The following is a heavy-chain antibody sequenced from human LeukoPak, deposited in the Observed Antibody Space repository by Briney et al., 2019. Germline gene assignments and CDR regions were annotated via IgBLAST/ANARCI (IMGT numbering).Heavy chain of an antibody. CDR2: IWFDGSNK. V-gene: IGHV3-33*01. D-gene: IGHD3-16*01. Sequence: GGSLRLSCTASGFTFSNYGMHWVRQAPGKGLEWVAIIWFDGSNKYHADSVKGRFTISRDNSKNTLYLQMNSLRAEDTAVYYCAREGEGYYDAFGIWGQGTMVTVSS. CDR1: GFTFSNYG. CDR3: AREGEGYYDAFGI. J-gene: IGHJ3*02.